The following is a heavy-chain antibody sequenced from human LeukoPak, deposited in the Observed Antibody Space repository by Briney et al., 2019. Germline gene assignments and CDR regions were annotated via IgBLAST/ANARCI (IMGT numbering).Heavy chain of an antibody. CDR1: GDSVSSGSYY. D-gene: IGHD3-10*01. Sequence: SETLSLTCTVSGDSVSSGSYYWGWIRQPPGEGLEWIGTIYYSGDTYYNPSLESRVTISVDTSKNQFSLKLSSVTAADTAVYYCARVLWFGELKKGYSYYMDVWGKGTTVTVSS. V-gene: IGHV4-39*01. J-gene: IGHJ6*03. CDR2: IYYSGDT. CDR3: ARVLWFGELKKGYSYYMDV.